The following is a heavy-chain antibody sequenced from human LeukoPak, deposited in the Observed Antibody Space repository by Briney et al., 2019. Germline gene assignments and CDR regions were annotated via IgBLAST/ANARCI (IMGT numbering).Heavy chain of an antibody. CDR3: AKDGTRGIRFGKIAHYFDY. CDR2: ISARGGSK. D-gene: IGHD3-10*01. Sequence: PGGSLRLSCAASGFTFSSYGMHWVRQAPGKGLEWVSGISARGGSKYYAESVKGRFTISRDSSKNTLYLQMNSLRVEDTAVYYCAKDGTRGIRFGKIAHYFDYWGQGSLVTVSS. J-gene: IGHJ4*02. V-gene: IGHV3-23*01. CDR1: GFTFSSYG.